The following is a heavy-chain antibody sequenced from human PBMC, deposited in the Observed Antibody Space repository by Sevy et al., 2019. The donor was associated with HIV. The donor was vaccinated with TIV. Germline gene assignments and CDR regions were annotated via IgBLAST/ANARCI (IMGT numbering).Heavy chain of an antibody. Sequence: GGSLRLSCAATGFTFSNYAMHWVRQAPGKGMEWVAIIWSDGAYQYHGDSVKGRFTISRDNSKNTLYLQMNSLRAEDTAVYYCVRPLTGYSSGPDYWGQGTLVTVSS. CDR3: VRPLTGYSSGPDY. CDR2: IWSDGAYQ. V-gene: IGHV3-33*01. D-gene: IGHD6-19*01. J-gene: IGHJ4*02. CDR1: GFTFSNYA.